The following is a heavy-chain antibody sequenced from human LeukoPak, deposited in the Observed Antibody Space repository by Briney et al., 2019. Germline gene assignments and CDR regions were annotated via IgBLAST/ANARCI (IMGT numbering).Heavy chain of an antibody. CDR2: IYHSGST. Sequence: SETLSLTCAVSGGSISSGGYSWSWIRQSPGKGLEWIGYIYHSGSTYYNPSLKSRVTISVDTSKNQFSLKLNSVTAADTAVYYCARVIGYSGYDAFDYWGQGTLVTVSS. V-gene: IGHV4-30-2*06. CDR3: ARVIGYSGYDAFDY. D-gene: IGHD5-12*01. J-gene: IGHJ4*02. CDR1: GGSISSGGYS.